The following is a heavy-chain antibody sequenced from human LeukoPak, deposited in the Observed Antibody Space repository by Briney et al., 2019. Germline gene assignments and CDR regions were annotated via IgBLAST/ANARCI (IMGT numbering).Heavy chain of an antibody. CDR1: GYSISSEYY. J-gene: IGHJ5*02. CDR2: IYYSGST. Sequence: PSETLSLTCTVSGYSISSEYYWGWIRQPPGKGLEWIGSIYYSGSTYYNPCLKSRVTISVDTSKNQFSLKLSSVTAADTAVYYCARDHRYQLLIVHWFDPWGQGTLVTVSS. V-gene: IGHV4-38-2*02. D-gene: IGHD2-2*01. CDR3: ARDHRYQLLIVHWFDP.